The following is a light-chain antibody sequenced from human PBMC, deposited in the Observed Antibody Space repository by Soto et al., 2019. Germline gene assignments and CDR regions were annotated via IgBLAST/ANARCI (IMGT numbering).Light chain of an antibody. V-gene: IGKV1D-13*01. CDR1: QGISSY. Sequence: AIQLTQSPSSLSAFVGDRVTITCRASQGISSYLAWYQQKPGKAPKLLIYDASNLDSGVPSRFSGSGSGTEFSLTISNLQPDDCATYYCQQYENYWTFGQGTKVDIK. CDR3: QQYENYWT. J-gene: IGKJ1*01. CDR2: DAS.